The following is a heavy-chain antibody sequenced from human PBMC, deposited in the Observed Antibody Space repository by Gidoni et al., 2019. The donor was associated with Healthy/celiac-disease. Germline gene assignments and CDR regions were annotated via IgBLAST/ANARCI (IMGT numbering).Heavy chain of an antibody. Sequence: EVQLVESGGGLVQPGRSLRLSCAASGFTFDDSAMHWVRQAPGKGLEWVSGISWNSGSIGYADSVKGRFTISRDNAKNSLYLQMNSLRAEDTALYYCAKDQEDGSGRANAFDIWGQGTMVTVSS. CDR1: GFTFDDSA. D-gene: IGHD3-10*01. CDR2: ISWNSGSI. V-gene: IGHV3-9*01. CDR3: AKDQEDGSGRANAFDI. J-gene: IGHJ3*02.